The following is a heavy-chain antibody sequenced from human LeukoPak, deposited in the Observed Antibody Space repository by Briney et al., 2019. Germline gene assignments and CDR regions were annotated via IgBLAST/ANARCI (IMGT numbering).Heavy chain of an antibody. CDR1: GYKFTSYW. V-gene: IGHV5-51*01. Sequence: GESLKISCKGSGYKFTSYWIGWVRQMPGKGLEWMASIYPSDSDTTYSPSFQGHVIISADKSISTAYLQWSSLKASDTAIYYCGRLYYDSSGYWYAFDMWGQGTMVTVSS. CDR3: GRLYYDSSGYWYAFDM. D-gene: IGHD3-22*01. CDR2: IYPSDSDT. J-gene: IGHJ3*02.